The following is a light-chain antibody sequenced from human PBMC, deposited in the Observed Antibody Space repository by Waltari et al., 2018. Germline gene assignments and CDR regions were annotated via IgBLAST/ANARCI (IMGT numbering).Light chain of an antibody. V-gene: IGKV2-24*01. CDR1: QSLAHSAGPTF. J-gene: IGKJ1*01. CDR2: EVA. Sequence: VMTRTPRSAPVTLGQPASIAGRSRQSLAHSAGPTFLNCLHHRPGQPSRRLIYEVAQRFSGVPDRFSGSGAGTDFILKISRVEAEDVGVYYCMPGVQLPWTFGQGTKVAI. CDR3: MPGVQLPWT.